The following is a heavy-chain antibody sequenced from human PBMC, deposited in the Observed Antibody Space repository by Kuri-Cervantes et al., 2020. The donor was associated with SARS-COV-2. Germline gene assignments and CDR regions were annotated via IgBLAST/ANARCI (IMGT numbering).Heavy chain of an antibody. CDR3: ARHVVSGWSGYFDY. D-gene: IGHD3-3*01. V-gene: IGHV4-39*01. CDR2: IYYSGST. CDR1: GGSISSTSYY. Sequence: SCTVSGGSISSTSYYWGWVRQPPGKGLEWIGSIYYSGSTYYNPSLKSRVTISVDTSKNQFSLKLSSVTAADTAVYYCARHVVSGWSGYFDYWGQGTLVTVSS. J-gene: IGHJ4*02.